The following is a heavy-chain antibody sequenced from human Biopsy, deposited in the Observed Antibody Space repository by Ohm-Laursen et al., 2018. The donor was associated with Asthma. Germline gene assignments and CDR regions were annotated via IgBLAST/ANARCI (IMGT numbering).Heavy chain of an antibody. CDR1: GFTFDDYG. V-gene: IGHV3-9*01. J-gene: IGHJ4*02. Sequence: SLRLSCAASGFTFDDYGMHWVRQAPGKGLEWVSGISWNSGRIGYADSVKGRFTISRDNAKNSLYLQMNSLRVEDTALYYCAKATLGDIGKDYWGQGTLVTVSS. D-gene: IGHD2-21*01. CDR2: ISWNSGRI. CDR3: AKATLGDIGKDY.